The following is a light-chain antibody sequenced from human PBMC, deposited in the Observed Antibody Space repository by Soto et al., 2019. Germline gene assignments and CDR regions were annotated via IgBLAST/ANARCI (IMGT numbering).Light chain of an antibody. V-gene: IGLV2-8*01. Sequence: QSALTQPPSASGSPGQSVAISCTGTSSDVGGYNYVSWYQQHPGKAPQVMIYEVSKRPSGVPDRFSGSKSGNTASLTVSGLQAEDEADYCCSSYAGSDSYVFGTGTKVTV. CDR2: EVS. CDR1: SSDVGGYNY. CDR3: SSYAGSDSYV. J-gene: IGLJ1*01.